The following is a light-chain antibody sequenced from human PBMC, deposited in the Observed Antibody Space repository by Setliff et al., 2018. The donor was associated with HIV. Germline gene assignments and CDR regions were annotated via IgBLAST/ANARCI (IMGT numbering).Light chain of an antibody. CDR3: SSYASSGTLMV. CDR2: DVT. V-gene: IGLV2-14*03. CDR1: TNDVGNYNY. Sequence: VLTQPASVSGSPGQSITVSCTGTTNDVGNYNYVSWYQQHPGKAPKLMIYDVTNRPSGVSNRFSGSKSANTASLTISGLQAEDEADYCCSSYASSGTLMVFGTGTKVTVL. J-gene: IGLJ1*01.